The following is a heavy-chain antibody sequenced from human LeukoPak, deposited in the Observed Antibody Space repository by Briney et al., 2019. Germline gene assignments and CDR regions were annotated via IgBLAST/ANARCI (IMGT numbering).Heavy chain of an antibody. J-gene: IGHJ5*02. Sequence: PSETLSLTCAVYGGSFSGYYWSWIRQPPGKGLEWIGEVDHFGSTNYNPSLKSRVTISEDTSKNQFSLKLSSVTAADTAVYYCARDSPKLRHLDPGGQGTLVTVSS. V-gene: IGHV4-34*01. CDR2: VDHFGST. D-gene: IGHD4-17*01. CDR3: ARDSPKLRHLDP. CDR1: GGSFSGYY.